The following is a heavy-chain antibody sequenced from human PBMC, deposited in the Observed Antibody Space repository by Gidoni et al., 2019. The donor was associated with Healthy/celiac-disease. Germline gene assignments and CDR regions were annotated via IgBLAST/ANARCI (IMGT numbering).Heavy chain of an antibody. V-gene: IGHV3-48*03. Sequence: EVQLVESGGGLVQPGGSLRPTCAASGCTLSSYEVNRGREAPGKGLELFSYISSSGSTISYADSVKCRFTISRDNAKNSLYLQMNSLRAEDTAVYYCARQEAAANYSSSWSMSVLNNWFDPWGQGTLVTVSS. J-gene: IGHJ5*02. CDR1: GCTLSSYE. CDR3: ARQEAAANYSSSWSMSVLNNWFDP. CDR2: ISSSGSTI. D-gene: IGHD6-13*01.